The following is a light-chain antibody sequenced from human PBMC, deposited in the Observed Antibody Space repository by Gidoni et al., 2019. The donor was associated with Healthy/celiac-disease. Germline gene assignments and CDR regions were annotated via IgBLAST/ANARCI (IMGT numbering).Light chain of an antibody. V-gene: IGKV3-11*01. J-gene: IGKJ3*01. Sequence: ELVLTHPPATLSLSPGERATLSCRASQSVSSYLAWYQQKPGQAPRLLIYDASNRASGIPARFSGSGSGTDFTLTISSLEPEDFAVYYCQQRSNWPPGFAFGPGTKVDIK. CDR3: QQRSNWPPGFA. CDR2: DAS. CDR1: QSVSSY.